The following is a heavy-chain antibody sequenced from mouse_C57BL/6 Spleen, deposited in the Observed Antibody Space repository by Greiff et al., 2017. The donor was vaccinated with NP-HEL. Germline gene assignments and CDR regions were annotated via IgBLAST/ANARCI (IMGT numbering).Heavy chain of an antibody. CDR1: GYTFTSYW. Sequence: VQLQQPGAELVRPGSSVKLSCKASGYTFTSYWMDWVKQRPGQGLEWIGNIYPSDSETHYNQKFKDKATLTVDKSSSPAYMQLSSLTSEDSAVYYCARSITTVVAPMDYWGQGTSVTVSS. D-gene: IGHD1-1*01. J-gene: IGHJ4*01. CDR2: IYPSDSET. CDR3: ARSITTVVAPMDY. V-gene: IGHV1-61*01.